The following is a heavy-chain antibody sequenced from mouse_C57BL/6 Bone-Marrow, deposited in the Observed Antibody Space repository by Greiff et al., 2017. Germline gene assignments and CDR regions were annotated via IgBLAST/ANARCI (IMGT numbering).Heavy chain of an antibody. V-gene: IGHV1-47*01. CDR2: FHPYNDDT. D-gene: IGHD2-3*01. Sequence: VKLMESGAELVKPGASVKMSCKASGYTFTTYPIEWMKQNHGKSLEWIGNFHPYNDDTKYNEKFKGKATLTVEKSSSTVYLELSRLTSDDSAVYYCARRDDGYWYFDVWGTGTTGTVSS. J-gene: IGHJ1*03. CDR1: GYTFTTYP. CDR3: ARRDDGYWYFDV.